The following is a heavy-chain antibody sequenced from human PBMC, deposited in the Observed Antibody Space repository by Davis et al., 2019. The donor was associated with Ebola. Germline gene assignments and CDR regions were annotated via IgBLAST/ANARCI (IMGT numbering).Heavy chain of an antibody. V-gene: IGHV6-1*01. CDR1: GDSVSSSANGA. J-gene: IGHJ4*02. Sequence: PSETLSLTCDISGDSVSSSANGAWNWIRQSPSRGLEWLGRTYYTSKWYNHYAESLKSRITINADTSKNQFSLQLNSVTPEDTAVYYCGRGWLQSGIGSWGQGTLVTVSS. CDR2: TYYTSKWYN. CDR3: GRGWLQSGIGS. D-gene: IGHD5-24*01.